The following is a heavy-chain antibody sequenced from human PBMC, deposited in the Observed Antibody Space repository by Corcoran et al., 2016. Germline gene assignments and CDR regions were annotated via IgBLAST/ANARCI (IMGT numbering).Heavy chain of an antibody. D-gene: IGHD5-12*01. CDR1: GFTFSSCG. Sequence: QVQLVESGGGVVQPRGSLRLSCAASGFTFSSCGMHGVRQAPGKGLEWVAVIWYDGSNKYYADSVKGRFNISRDNSKNTLYLQMNSLRAEDTAVYYCARDFRGGRYYYYYGMDVWGQGTTVTVSS. CDR3: ARDFRGGRYYYYYGMDV. J-gene: IGHJ6*02. V-gene: IGHV3-33*01. CDR2: IWYDGSNK.